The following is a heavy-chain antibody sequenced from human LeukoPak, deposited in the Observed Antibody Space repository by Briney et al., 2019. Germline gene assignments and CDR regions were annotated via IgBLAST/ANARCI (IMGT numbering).Heavy chain of an antibody. V-gene: IGHV3-23*01. J-gene: IGHJ4*02. Sequence: PGGSLRLXCAASEFTYDSYAMNWVRRAPGKGLESVSAISGSGANTYYANSVKGRFTISRDNSKGTLFLQMDSLRAEDTAIYYCAKTSVSSGWPELFDFWGQGTLVTVSS. D-gene: IGHD6-19*01. CDR3: AKTSVSSGWPELFDF. CDR2: ISGSGANT. CDR1: EFTYDSYA.